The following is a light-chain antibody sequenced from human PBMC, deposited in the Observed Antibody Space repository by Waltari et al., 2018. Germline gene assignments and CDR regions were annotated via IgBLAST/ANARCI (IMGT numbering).Light chain of an antibody. CDR3: MQALQTHT. Sequence: DIVMTQSPVSLPVTPGEPASISCRSSQSLLHSNGYNYLDWYLQKPGQSPQLLIYLGSHRAAGVADRLSGSGSGTDFTLKISRVEAEDVGVYYCMQALQTHTFGQGTKLEIK. V-gene: IGKV2-28*01. CDR1: QSLLHSNGYNY. J-gene: IGKJ2*01. CDR2: LGS.